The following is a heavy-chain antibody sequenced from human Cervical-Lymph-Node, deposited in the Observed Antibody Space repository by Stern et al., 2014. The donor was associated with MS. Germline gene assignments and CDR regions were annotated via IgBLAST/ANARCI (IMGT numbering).Heavy chain of an antibody. CDR3: ARDPGTYSYDSSGYPNY. CDR2: IFHDGSHQ. V-gene: IGHV3-30*03. J-gene: IGHJ4*02. CDR1: GFTFSSYG. D-gene: IGHD3-22*01. Sequence: QVQLVESGGGVVQPGRSLRLSCVASGFTFSSYGIHWVRQAPGKGLEWLAGIFHDGSHQYYAGSVKGRFTISRDNSKNTLYLQMNSLRPEDTAVYYCARDPGTYSYDSSGYPNYWGQGTLVTVSS.